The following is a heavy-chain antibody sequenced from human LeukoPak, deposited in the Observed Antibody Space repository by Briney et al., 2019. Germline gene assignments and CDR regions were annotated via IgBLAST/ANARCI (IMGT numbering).Heavy chain of an antibody. V-gene: IGHV4-34*01. D-gene: IGHD4-17*01. CDR2: INHSGST. Sequence: SETLSLTCAVYGGSFSGYYWSWIRQPPGKGLEWIGEINHSGSTNYNPSLKSRVTISVDTSKNQFSLKLSSVTAADTAVYYCARVRMTTAYYYYGMDVWGQGTTATVSS. J-gene: IGHJ6*02. CDR3: ARVRMTTAYYYYGMDV. CDR1: GGSFSGYY.